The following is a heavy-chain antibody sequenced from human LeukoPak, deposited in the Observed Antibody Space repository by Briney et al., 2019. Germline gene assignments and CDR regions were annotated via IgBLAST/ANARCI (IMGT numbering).Heavy chain of an antibody. CDR3: AKGPVVTFFDY. J-gene: IGHJ4*02. CDR1: GFTFSSYA. CDR2: ISYDGSNK. Sequence: GRSLRLSCAASGFTFSSYAMHWVRQAPGKGLEWVAVISYDGSNKYYADSVKGRFTISRDNSKNTLYLQMNSLRAEDTAVYYCAKGPVVTFFDYWGQGTLVTVSS. V-gene: IGHV3-30*04. D-gene: IGHD4-23*01.